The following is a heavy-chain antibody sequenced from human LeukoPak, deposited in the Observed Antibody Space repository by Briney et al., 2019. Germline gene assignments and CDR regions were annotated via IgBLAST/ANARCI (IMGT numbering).Heavy chain of an antibody. CDR3: AREGRITMVRGYHDAFDI. CDR2: IYYSGST. Sequence: SETLSLTCTVSGGSISSYYWSWIRQPPGKGLEWIGYIYYSGSTNYNPSLKSRVTMSVDTSKNQFSLKLSSVTAADTAVYYCAREGRITMVRGYHDAFDIWGQGTMVTVSS. CDR1: GGSISSYY. D-gene: IGHD3-10*01. V-gene: IGHV4-59*12. J-gene: IGHJ3*02.